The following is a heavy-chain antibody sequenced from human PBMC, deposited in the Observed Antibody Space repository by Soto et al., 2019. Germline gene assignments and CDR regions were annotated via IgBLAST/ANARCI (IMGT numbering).Heavy chain of an antibody. Sequence: SVKVSCKASGVTFNRQDMRWVRQAPGQGLEWMGGIIPMFGTPHYAEKFQDRVTITADESTGTAYLELSSLTSEDTAVYYCATREGWEGYSFDYRGEGTPVTAAS. CDR3: ATREGWEGYSFDY. CDR2: IIPMFGTP. V-gene: IGHV1-69*13. CDR1: GVTFNRQD. J-gene: IGHJ4*02. D-gene: IGHD1-26*01.